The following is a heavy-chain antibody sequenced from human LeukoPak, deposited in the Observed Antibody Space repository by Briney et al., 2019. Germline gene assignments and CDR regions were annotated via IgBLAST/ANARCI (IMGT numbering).Heavy chain of an antibody. J-gene: IGHJ5*02. Sequence: PGGSLRLSCAASGFTFSSYAMSWVRQAPGKGLEWVSAISGSGGSTYYADSVKGWFTISRDNSKNTLYLQMNSLRAEDTAVYYCAKGGYCSSTSCYTSWFDPWGQGTLVTVSS. D-gene: IGHD2-2*02. CDR3: AKGGYCSSTSCYTSWFDP. CDR2: ISGSGGST. V-gene: IGHV3-23*01. CDR1: GFTFSSYA.